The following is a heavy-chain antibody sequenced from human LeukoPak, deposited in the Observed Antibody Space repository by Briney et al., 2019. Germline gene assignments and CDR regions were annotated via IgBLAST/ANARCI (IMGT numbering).Heavy chain of an antibody. J-gene: IGHJ6*03. Sequence: PSETLSLICTVSGGSISSYYWSWIRQPPGKGLEWSGYIYYSGSTNYKSSLKSRVTISVDTSKNQFSLKLSSVTAADTAVYYWARETSQKGAHYMDVWGKGTTVTISS. CDR1: GGSISSYY. CDR3: ARETSQKGAHYMDV. D-gene: IGHD3-16*01. V-gene: IGHV4-59*01. CDR2: IYYSGST.